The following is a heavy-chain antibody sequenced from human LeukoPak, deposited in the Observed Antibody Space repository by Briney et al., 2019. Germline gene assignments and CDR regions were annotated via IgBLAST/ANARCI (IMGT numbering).Heavy chain of an antibody. D-gene: IGHD3-22*01. CDR3: ARVPYYYDSSFDY. J-gene: IGHJ4*02. V-gene: IGHV4-34*01. Sequence: KPSETLSLTCAVYGGSFSGYYWSWIRQPPGKGLEWIGEINHSGSTNYNPSLKSRVTISVDTSKNQFSLKLSSVTAADTAVYYCARVPYYYDSSFDYWGQGTLVTVSS. CDR1: GGSFSGYY. CDR2: INHSGST.